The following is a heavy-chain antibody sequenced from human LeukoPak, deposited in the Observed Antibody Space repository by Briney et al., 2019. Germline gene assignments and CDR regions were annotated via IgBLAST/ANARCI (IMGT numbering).Heavy chain of an antibody. CDR2: ISYSGSS. CDR1: GGSISSYY. CDR3: ASDFGY. J-gene: IGHJ4*02. D-gene: IGHD3-10*01. Sequence: PSEALSLTCTVSGGSISSYYWSWVRQPPGKGLEWVGFISYSGSSNYNPSLKSRVTMSVDTSKNQFSLKLTPVTAADTAVYYCASDFGYWGQGTLVTVSS. V-gene: IGHV4-59*12.